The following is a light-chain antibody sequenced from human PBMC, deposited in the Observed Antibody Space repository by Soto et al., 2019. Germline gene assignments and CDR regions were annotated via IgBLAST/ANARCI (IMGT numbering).Light chain of an antibody. V-gene: IGLV1-40*01. CDR2: GNR. CDR1: SSNLGAGYD. Sequence: QSVLTQPPSVSGAPGQRVTISCTGNSSNLGAGYDVHWYQQLPGAAPKLVIFGNRNRPSGVPERFSGSKSGTSAFLAIAGLQAEDEADYYCQAYVYSLTASVFGGGTTLTVL. J-gene: IGLJ3*02. CDR3: QAYVYSLTASV.